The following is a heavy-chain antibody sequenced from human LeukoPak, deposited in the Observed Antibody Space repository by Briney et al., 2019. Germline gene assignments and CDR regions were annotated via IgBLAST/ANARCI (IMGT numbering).Heavy chain of an antibody. CDR2: ILKNGDT. D-gene: IGHD3-10*01. CDR1: GFAFTSFD. CDR3: ARDRFGERTFEK. Sequence: GGSLRLSCAASGFAFTSFDMLWVRQSPRKGLEWVARILKNGDTDYGASVEGRFTISRENAKSYVYLQMNSLRDGDTAVYYCARDRFGERTFEKWGQGTMVTVSS. V-gene: IGHV3-13*01. J-gene: IGHJ3*02.